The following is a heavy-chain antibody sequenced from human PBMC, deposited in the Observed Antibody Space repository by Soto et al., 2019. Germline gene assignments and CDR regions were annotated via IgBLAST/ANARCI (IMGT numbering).Heavy chain of an antibody. Sequence: GGSLRLSCAASGFTFSSYAMHWVRQAPGKGLEWVAVISYDGSNKYYADSVKGRFTISRDNSKNTLYLQMNSLRAEDTAVYYCARGARSYYSYGMDVWGQGTTVTVSS. CDR2: ISYDGSNK. CDR3: ARGARSYYSYGMDV. J-gene: IGHJ6*02. V-gene: IGHV3-30-3*01. CDR1: GFTFSSYA.